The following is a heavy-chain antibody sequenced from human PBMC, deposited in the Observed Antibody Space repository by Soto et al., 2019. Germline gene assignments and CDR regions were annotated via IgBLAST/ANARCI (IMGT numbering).Heavy chain of an antibody. CDR1: GGTFSSYA. D-gene: IGHD3-16*01. V-gene: IGHV1-69*13. J-gene: IGHJ6*02. CDR3: ARGPQGVYYYYYGMDV. CDR2: IIPIFGTA. Sequence: SVKVSCKASGGTFSSYAISWVRQAPGQGLEWMGGIIPIFGTANYAQKFQGRVTITADESTSTAYMELSSLRSGDTAVYYCARGPQGVYYYYYGMDVWGQGTTVTVSS.